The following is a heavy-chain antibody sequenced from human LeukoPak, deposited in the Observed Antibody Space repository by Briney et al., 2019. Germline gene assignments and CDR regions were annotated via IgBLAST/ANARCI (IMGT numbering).Heavy chain of an antibody. J-gene: IGHJ5*02. CDR3: ARCWISARWFDP. CDR2: INHSGST. V-gene: IGHV4-34*01. CDR1: GGSFSGYY. Sequence: PSETLSLTYAVYGGSFSGYYWSWIRQPPGKGLEWIGEINHSGSTNYNPSLKSRVTISVDTSKNQFSLKLSSVTAADTAVYYCARCWISARWFDPWGQGTLVTVSS. D-gene: IGHD2-2*03.